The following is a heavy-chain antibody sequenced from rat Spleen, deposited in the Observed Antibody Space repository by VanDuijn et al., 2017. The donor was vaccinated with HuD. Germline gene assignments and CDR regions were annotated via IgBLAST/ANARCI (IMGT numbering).Heavy chain of an antibody. D-gene: IGHD5-1*01. CDR3: ARERNWERYFDY. J-gene: IGHJ2*01. Sequence: EVQLVESGGGLVQPGRSLKLSCAASGFTFSNFPMACVRQAPTKGLEWVASISYEGSSSSYGDSVKGRFTISRDNAKSTLYLQMNSLRSEDKSTYYCARERNWERYFDYWGQGVMVTVSS. CDR1: GFTFSNFP. V-gene: IGHV5-22*01. CDR2: ISYEGSSS.